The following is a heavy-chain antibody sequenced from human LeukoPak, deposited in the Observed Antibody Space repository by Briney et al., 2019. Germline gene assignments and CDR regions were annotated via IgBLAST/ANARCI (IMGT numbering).Heavy chain of an antibody. D-gene: IGHD6-13*01. CDR1: GYTFTSYY. J-gene: IGHJ4*02. Sequence: GASVKVSCKASGYTFTSYYMHWVRQAPGQGLEWMGIINPSGGSTSYAQKFQGRVTMTRDTSTSTVYMELSSLRPEDTAVYYCAREEGIAAEDYWGQGTLVTVSS. CDR3: AREEGIAAEDY. V-gene: IGHV1-46*01. CDR2: INPSGGST.